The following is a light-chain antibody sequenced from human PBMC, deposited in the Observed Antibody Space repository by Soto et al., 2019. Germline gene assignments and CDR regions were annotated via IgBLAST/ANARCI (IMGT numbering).Light chain of an antibody. V-gene: IGKV3-20*01. CDR3: QQYGSSPHT. CDR1: QSVSSSY. Sequence: EIVLTQSPGTLSLSPGERATLSCRASQSVSSSYLAWYQHKPGQAPRLLIYGASSRATVIPDRSSGSGSGTDFTLTISRLEPEDFAVYYCQQYGSSPHTFGQGTKLEIK. J-gene: IGKJ2*01. CDR2: GAS.